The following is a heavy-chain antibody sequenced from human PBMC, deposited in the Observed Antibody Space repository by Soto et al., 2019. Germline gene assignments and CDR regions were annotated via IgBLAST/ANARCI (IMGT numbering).Heavy chain of an antibody. CDR3: AKDQIGKVVVAATRPIDY. D-gene: IGHD2-15*01. Sequence: QVQLVESGGGVVQPGRSLRLSCAASGFTFSSYGMHWVRQAPGKGLEWVAVISYDGSNKYNADSVKGRFNISRDNSKNTLYLQMNSLRAEDTAVYYCAKDQIGKVVVAATRPIDYWGQGTLVTVSS. J-gene: IGHJ4*02. CDR1: GFTFSSYG. CDR2: ISYDGSNK. V-gene: IGHV3-30*18.